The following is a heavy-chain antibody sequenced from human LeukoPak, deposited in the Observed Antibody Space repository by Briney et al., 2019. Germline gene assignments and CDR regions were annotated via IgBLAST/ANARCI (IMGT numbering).Heavy chain of an antibody. CDR3: ARESSGTYYNPLGYMDV. J-gene: IGHJ6*03. V-gene: IGHV4-4*07. Sequence: SATLSLTCTVSGGSISLYYWNWIRQPAGKGLEWIGRIFTTGITNYKSSLKSRVTMSVDTSKNQFSLNLTSVTAADTAVYYCARESSGTYYNPLGYMDVWGKGTTVTVSS. D-gene: IGHD3-10*01. CDR1: GGSISLYY. CDR2: IFTTGIT.